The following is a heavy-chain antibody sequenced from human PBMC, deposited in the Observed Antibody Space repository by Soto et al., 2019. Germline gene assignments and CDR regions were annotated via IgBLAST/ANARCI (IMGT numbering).Heavy chain of an antibody. D-gene: IGHD3-10*01. J-gene: IGHJ5*02. CDR1: GYTFTNYG. Sequence: GASVKVSCKASGYTFTNYGTSWVRQAPGQGLEWMGWINVYNGNTKYAQKVQGRVTMTTDTSTSTAYMELRSLRSDDTAVYYCARGVGSGSNYNQYNWFDPWGQGTLVTVSS. CDR2: INVYNGNT. V-gene: IGHV1-18*01. CDR3: ARGVGSGSNYNQYNWFDP.